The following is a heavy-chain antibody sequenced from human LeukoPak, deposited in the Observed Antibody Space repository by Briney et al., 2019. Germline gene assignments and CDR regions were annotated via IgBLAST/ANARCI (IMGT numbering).Heavy chain of an antibody. Sequence: ASVKVSCKASGYTFTSYDINWGRQATGQGLEWMGWMNTNSGNTGYAQKFQGRVTITRNTSISTAYMELSSLRSEDTAVYYCARGRNWGDLARAINYYYYYMDVWGKGTTVTVSS. D-gene: IGHD3-16*01. V-gene: IGHV1-8*03. J-gene: IGHJ6*03. CDR3: ARGRNWGDLARAINYYYYYMDV. CDR2: MNTNSGNT. CDR1: GYTFTSYD.